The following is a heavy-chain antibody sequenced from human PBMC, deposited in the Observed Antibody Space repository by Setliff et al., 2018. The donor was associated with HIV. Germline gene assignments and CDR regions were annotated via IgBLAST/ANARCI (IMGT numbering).Heavy chain of an antibody. CDR2: INIGRGDK. Sequence: GGSLRLSCAASGFTFRNYKMNWVRQAPGKGLEWVSSINIGRGDKFYADSVQGRFTISRDNAKNSLYLQMDGLRAEDTAVYFCARDWRSGYDLNFDYWGQGTRVTVSS. CDR1: GFTFRNYK. CDR3: ARDWRSGYDLNFDY. V-gene: IGHV3-21*01. D-gene: IGHD5-12*01. J-gene: IGHJ4*02.